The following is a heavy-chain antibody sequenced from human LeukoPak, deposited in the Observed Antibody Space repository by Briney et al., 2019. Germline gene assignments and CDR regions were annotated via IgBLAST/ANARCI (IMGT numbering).Heavy chain of an antibody. V-gene: IGHV4-34*01. CDR2: INHRGGT. CDR3: ARGSRGVSAAKWFDP. J-gene: IGHJ5*02. Sequence: SETLSLTCAVYGGSFSDYYWTWLRQPPGKGRGWIGEINHRGGTNYNPSLKSRVRISLDTSKNQFSLNLTSVTAADTAVYYCARGSRGVSAAKWFDPWGQGTLVTVSS. D-gene: IGHD2-2*01. CDR1: GGSFSDYY.